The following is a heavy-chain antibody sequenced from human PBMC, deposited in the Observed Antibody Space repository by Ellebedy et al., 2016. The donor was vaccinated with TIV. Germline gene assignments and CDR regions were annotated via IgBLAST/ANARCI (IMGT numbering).Heavy chain of an antibody. V-gene: IGHV3-23*01. CDR1: GFTFGSFA. Sequence: GESLKISCAASGFTFGSFAMHWVRQAPGKGLEWLSVISGDGSSAYLADSVKGRFTLTRDNSKKTLYLQMNSLRTEDTAVYFCAKGSSSGFNYDRVGFEYWGQGTLVTVSS. CDR2: ISGDGSSA. J-gene: IGHJ4*02. CDR3: AKGSSSGFNYDRVGFEY. D-gene: IGHD3-22*01.